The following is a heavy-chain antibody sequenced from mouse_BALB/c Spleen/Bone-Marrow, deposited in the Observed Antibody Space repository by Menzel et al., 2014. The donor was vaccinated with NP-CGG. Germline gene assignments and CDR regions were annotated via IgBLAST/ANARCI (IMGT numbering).Heavy chain of an antibody. V-gene: IGHV8-11*01. CDR1: GFSLSTYGIG. Sequence: QVTLKVCGPGILQPSQTLSLTCSFSGFSLSTYGIGVGWIRHPSGPGLDWLAHLCLNDNKYYYTALKSRLTISKDTSNNQVFLKIASVDTADTATYYCARTLYDYDPHLDYWGQGTTLTVSS. J-gene: IGHJ2*01. CDR3: ARTLYDYDPHLDY. D-gene: IGHD2-4*01. CDR2: LCLNDNK.